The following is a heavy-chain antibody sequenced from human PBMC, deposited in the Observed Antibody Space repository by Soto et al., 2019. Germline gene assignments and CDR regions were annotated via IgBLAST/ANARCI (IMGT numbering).Heavy chain of an antibody. CDR3: VRDLRQYYYYYGMDV. J-gene: IGHJ6*02. CDR2: VSAYNGNT. CDR1: GYTFTSYG. V-gene: IGHV1-18*01. Sequence: GASVKVSCKASGYTFTSYGISWVRQAPGQGLEWMGWVSAYNGNTNYAQKLQGRVTMTTDTSTSTAYMELRSLRSDDTAVYYCVRDLRQYYYYYGMDVWGQGTTVTVSS.